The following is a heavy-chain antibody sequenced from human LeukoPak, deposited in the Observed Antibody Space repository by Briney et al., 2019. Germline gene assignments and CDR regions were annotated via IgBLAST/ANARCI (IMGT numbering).Heavy chain of an antibody. J-gene: IGHJ3*02. D-gene: IGHD2-2*01. V-gene: IGHV4-4*07. CDR3: ARMPVPIHDAFDI. CDR1: GDSISSAY. CDR2: LYVNGSP. Sequence: SETRSLTCTVSGDSISSAYWGWIRQSAGKGLEYIGRLYVNGSPNSNPSLKSRVTMSLDTSKNQFSLKMTSVTAADSAIYFCARMPVPIHDAFDIWGQGTAVMVSS.